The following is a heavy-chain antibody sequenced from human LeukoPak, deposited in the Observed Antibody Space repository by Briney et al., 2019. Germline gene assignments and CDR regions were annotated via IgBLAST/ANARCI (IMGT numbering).Heavy chain of an antibody. D-gene: IGHD3-22*01. J-gene: IGHJ3*02. Sequence: GGSLRLSCAASGFTFSSYSMNWVRQAPGKGHERDSSISSSSSYIYYAGSVKGRFTISRDNAKNSLYLQMNSLRAEDTAVYYCASLYITMIVDDAFDIWGQGTMVTVSS. V-gene: IGHV3-21*01. CDR2: ISSSSSYI. CDR3: ASLYITMIVDDAFDI. CDR1: GFTFSSYS.